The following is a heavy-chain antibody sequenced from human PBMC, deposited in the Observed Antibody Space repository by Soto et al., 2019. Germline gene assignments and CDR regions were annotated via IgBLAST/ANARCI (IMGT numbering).Heavy chain of an antibody. CDR1: GGSISSVY. V-gene: IGHV4-59*01. CDR3: ARVDTAMVTDWFDP. CDR2: IYYSGST. D-gene: IGHD5-18*01. Sequence: PSETLSLTCSVSGGSISSVYWIWIRQPPGKGLEWIGYIYYSGSTNYNPSLKSRVTISVDTSKNQFSLKLSSVTAADTAVYYGARVDTAMVTDWFDPWGQGTLVTVS. J-gene: IGHJ5*02.